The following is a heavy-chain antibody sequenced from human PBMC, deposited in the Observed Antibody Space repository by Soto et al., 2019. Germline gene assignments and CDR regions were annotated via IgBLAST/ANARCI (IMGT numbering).Heavy chain of an antibody. CDR2: IATAGDT. D-gene: IGHD3-22*01. Sequence: EVQLVESGGGLVQPGGSLRLSCAASGFTFSSYDMHWVRQATGKGLEWVSTIATAGDTYYPGSVKGRFTISRETAKNSLYLQMNGLRAEDTAVYYCARGISGYYFFDYWGQGTLVTVSS. V-gene: IGHV3-13*01. CDR3: ARGISGYYFFDY. CDR1: GFTFSSYD. J-gene: IGHJ4*02.